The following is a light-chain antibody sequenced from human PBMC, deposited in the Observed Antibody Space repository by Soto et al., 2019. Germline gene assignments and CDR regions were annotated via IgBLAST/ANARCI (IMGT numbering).Light chain of an antibody. CDR1: QAVGGN. CDR2: GAS. V-gene: IGKV3D-15*01. CDR3: QQYNNWPTGKT. J-gene: IGKJ2*01. Sequence: EIVMTQSPATLSVSPGERATLSCRASQAVGGNLAWYQHKPGQAPRLLIYGASIRATGIPARFTCSGSGTEFTLTIGSLQSEDFAVYYCQQYNNWPTGKTFGQGTKLEIK.